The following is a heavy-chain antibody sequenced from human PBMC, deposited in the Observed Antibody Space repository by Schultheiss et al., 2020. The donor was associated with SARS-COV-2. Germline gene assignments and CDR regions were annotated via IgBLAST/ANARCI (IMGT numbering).Heavy chain of an antibody. CDR2: ISGSGAST. CDR1: GFTFSSYA. D-gene: IGHD3-9*01. V-gene: IGHV3-23*01. Sequence: GESLKISCAASGFTFSSYAMSWVRQAPGKGLEWVSAISGSGASTYYADSVKGRFTISRDNSKNTLYLQMNSLRAEDTAVYYCAAYYDILTGYFVYWGQGTLVTVSS. J-gene: IGHJ4*02. CDR3: AAYYDILTGYFVY.